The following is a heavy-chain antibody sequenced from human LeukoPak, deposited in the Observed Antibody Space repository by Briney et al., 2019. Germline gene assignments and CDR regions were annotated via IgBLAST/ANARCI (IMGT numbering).Heavy chain of an antibody. J-gene: IGHJ6*04. CDR3: AELGITMIGGV. D-gene: IGHD3-10*02. Sequence: GGSLRLSCAASGFTFSTFAMTWVRQPPGKGLEWVSYISSSGSTIYYADSVKGRFTISRDNARNSLYLQMNSLRAEDTAVYYCAELGITMIGGVWGKGTTVTISS. V-gene: IGHV3-48*03. CDR1: GFTFSTFA. CDR2: ISSSGSTI.